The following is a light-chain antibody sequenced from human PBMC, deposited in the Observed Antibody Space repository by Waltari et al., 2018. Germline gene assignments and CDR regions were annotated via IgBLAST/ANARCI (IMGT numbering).Light chain of an antibody. J-gene: IGLJ2*01. CDR2: DVT. CDR1: SSDIGSYNY. V-gene: IGLV2-14*03. Sequence: QSALTQPASVSGSPGQSITISCTGTSSDIGSYNYFSCYQQHPGKAPKLIIYDVTNRPSGVSNRFSGSKSGNTASLTISGLQAEDEADYYCSSYMDTTTLELFGGGTSLTVL. CDR3: SSYMDTTTLEL.